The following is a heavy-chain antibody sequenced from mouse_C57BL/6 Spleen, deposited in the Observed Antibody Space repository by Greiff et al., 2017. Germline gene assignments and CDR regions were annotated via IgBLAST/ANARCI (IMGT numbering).Heavy chain of an antibody. CDR1: GYAFSSYW. CDR3: ARVVATDWYFDV. CDR2: IYPGDGDT. V-gene: IGHV1-80*01. Sequence: VKLQESGAELVKPGASVKISCKASGYAFSSYWMNWVKQRPGKGLEWIGQIYPGDGDTNYNGKFKGKATLTADKSSSTAYMQLSSLTSEDSAVYFCARVVATDWYFDVWGTGTTVTVSS. J-gene: IGHJ1*03. D-gene: IGHD1-1*01.